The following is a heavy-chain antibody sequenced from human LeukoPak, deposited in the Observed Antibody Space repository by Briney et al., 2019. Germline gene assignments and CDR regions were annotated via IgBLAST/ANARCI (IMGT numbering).Heavy chain of an antibody. Sequence: PGGSLRLSCEASGFTFSNYGMPWLRQAPGKGLEWVAVIWFDGSHKYYGDSVKGRFTISRDNSNNTLYLQIDSLRDDDTAIYYCARVVVSGTWWFDPWGQGTLVTVSS. D-gene: IGHD2-15*01. CDR1: GFTFSNYG. J-gene: IGHJ5*02. CDR3: ARVVVSGTWWFDP. V-gene: IGHV3-33*01. CDR2: IWFDGSHK.